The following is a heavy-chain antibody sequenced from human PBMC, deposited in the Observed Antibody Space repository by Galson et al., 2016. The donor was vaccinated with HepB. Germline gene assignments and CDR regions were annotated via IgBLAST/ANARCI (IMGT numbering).Heavy chain of an antibody. Sequence: ETLSLTCAVYGGSFSDHYWNRIRQPPGKGLEWIGEINHGGSTNYNPSLKSRVTMTVDTSKNEFSLKLNSVTAADTAVYYCARYKRYYHGSGRVNYYYIMDVWGQGTTVIVSS. CDR3: ARYKRYYHGSGRVNYYYIMDV. D-gene: IGHD3-10*01. V-gene: IGHV4-34*01. CDR1: GGSFSDHY. CDR2: INHGGST. J-gene: IGHJ6*02.